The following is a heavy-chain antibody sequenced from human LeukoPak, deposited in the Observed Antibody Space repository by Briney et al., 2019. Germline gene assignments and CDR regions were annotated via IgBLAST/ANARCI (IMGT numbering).Heavy chain of an antibody. J-gene: IGHJ4*02. CDR2: TYYRSKWYY. CDR1: GDSVSSNSAA. V-gene: IGHV6-1*01. D-gene: IGHD1-1*01. CDR3: TTWRFDW. Sequence: SQTLPLTCAISGDSVSSNSAAWTWIRQSPSRGLEWLGRTYYRSKWYYEYAVSVKSRITVNPDTSKNQFSLQLRSVTPKDTAVYYCTTWRFDWWGQGTLVTVSS.